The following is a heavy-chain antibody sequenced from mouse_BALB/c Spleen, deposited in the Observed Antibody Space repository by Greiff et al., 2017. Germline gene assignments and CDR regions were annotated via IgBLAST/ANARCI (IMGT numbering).Heavy chain of an antibody. CDR1: GYAFTNYL. J-gene: IGHJ4*01. D-gene: IGHD2-14*01. Sequence: QVQLKQSGAELVRPGTSVKVSCKASGYAFTNYLIEWVKQRPGQGLEWIGVINPGSGGTNYNEKFKGKATLTADKSSSTAYMQLSSLTSDDSAVYYCARSGRYDSFYYAMDYWGQGTSVTVSS. CDR3: ARSGRYDSFYYAMDY. V-gene: IGHV1-54*01. CDR2: INPGSGGT.